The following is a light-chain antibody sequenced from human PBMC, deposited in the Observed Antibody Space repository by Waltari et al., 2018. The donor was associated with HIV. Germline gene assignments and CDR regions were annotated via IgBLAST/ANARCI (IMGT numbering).Light chain of an antibody. J-gene: IGKJ1*01. V-gene: IGKV4-1*01. CDR1: RSLLYSGYPRDY. Sequence: DIEMTQSPDSLAVSLGERATIHCRSNRSLLYSGYPRDYLAWYQQKLGRPPTLLITWASTREFGVPERFSGSGSDTDFTLTINSLQAEDVAVYYCQQYFNSPQTFGQGTRVEI. CDR2: WAS. CDR3: QQYFNSPQT.